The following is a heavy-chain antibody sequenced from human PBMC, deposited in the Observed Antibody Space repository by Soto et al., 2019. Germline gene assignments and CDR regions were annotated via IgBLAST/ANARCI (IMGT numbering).Heavy chain of an antibody. J-gene: IGHJ4*02. CDR2: ISDSGGST. CDR1: GFTFSSYA. D-gene: IGHD3-22*01. V-gene: IGHV3-23*01. Sequence: GGSLRLSRAASGFTFSSYAMSWVRQAPGKGLEWVSTISDSGGSTYYAESLKGRFTISRDNSKNTLYLQMNSMRAEDTALYYGAKREPSSGHDYWGQGTLVTVSS. CDR3: AKREPSSGHDY.